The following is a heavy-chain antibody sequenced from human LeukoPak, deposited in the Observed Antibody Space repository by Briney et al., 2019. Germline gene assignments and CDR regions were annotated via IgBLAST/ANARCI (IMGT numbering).Heavy chain of an antibody. J-gene: IGHJ4*01. CDR3: AKATERYFEY. Sequence: GGSLRLSCTASGFTFNNYAMRWVRQAPGKGLEWVSGISGSGGNTFYADPVKGRFTISRDNSKNTLCLQMNSLRVEDTATYYYAKATERYFEYWGHGSLVTVSS. CDR1: GFTFNNYA. V-gene: IGHV3-23*01. CDR2: ISGSGGNT.